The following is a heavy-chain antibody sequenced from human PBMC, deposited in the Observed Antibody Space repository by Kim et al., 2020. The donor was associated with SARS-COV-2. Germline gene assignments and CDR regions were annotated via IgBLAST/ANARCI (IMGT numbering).Heavy chain of an antibody. V-gene: IGHV3-23*01. J-gene: IGHJ3*02. Sequence: GGSLRLSCAASGFTISSYAMSWVRQAPGKGLEWVSAISGSGGSTYYADSVKGRFTISRDNSKNTLYLQMNSMRAEDTAEDYCAKAPRELWFGSGVAFDIWGQGTKVSVSS. CDR2: ISGSGGST. CDR3: AKAPRELWFGSGVAFDI. CDR1: GFTISSYA. D-gene: IGHD3-10*01.